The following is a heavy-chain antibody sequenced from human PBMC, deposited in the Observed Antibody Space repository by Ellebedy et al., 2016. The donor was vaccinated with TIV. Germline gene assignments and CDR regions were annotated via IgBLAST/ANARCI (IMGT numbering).Heavy chain of an antibody. J-gene: IGHJ6*02. CDR2: ITGSGAST. CDR3: AKDFVSGSYYYYYNGMDV. D-gene: IGHD3-22*01. V-gene: IGHV3-23*01. CDR1: GFTFSRYA. Sequence: GGSLRLXXAASGFTFSRYALSWVRQAPGKGLEWVSGITGSGASTYYADSVKGRFTISRDNSKNTLYLEMNSLRADDTAVYLCAKDFVSGSYYYYYNGMDVWGQGTAVTVSS.